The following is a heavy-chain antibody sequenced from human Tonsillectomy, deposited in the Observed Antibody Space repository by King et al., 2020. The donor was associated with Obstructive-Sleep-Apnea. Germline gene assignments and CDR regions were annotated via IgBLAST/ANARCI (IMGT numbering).Heavy chain of an antibody. CDR3: AKELHSGYVSRYPGGY. CDR2: ISGSGGST. Sequence: VQLVESGGGLVQPGGSLRLSCAASGVTFSSYAMSWVRQAPGKGLEWVSAISGSGGSTYYADSVNGRFTISRDNSKNTLYLQMNSLRAEDTAVYYCAKELHSGYVSRYPGGYWGQGTLVTVSS. D-gene: IGHD5-12*01. CDR1: GVTFSSYA. J-gene: IGHJ4*02. V-gene: IGHV3-23*04.